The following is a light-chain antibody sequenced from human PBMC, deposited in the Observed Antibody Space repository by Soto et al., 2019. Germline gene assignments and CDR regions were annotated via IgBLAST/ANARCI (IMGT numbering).Light chain of an antibody. CDR3: QQCNSSPYT. CDR1: QSISSW. J-gene: IGKJ1*01. CDR2: KAS. Sequence: DIQMTQSPSTLSASVGDRVTITCRASQSISSWLAWYQQKPGKAPKLLIYKASTLESGVPSRFSGSGSGTDFTLTISSLQPDDFATYYCQQCNSSPYTFGQGTKVEIK. V-gene: IGKV1-5*03.